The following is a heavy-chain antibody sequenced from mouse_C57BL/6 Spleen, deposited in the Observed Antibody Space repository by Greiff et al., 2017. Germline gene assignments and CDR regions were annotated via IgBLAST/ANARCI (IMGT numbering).Heavy chain of an antibody. J-gene: IGHJ2*01. CDR3: AREYGNFFDY. CDR2: IYPGSGST. D-gene: IGHD2-10*02. CDR1: GYTFTSYW. V-gene: IGHV1-55*01. Sequence: QVQLKQPGAELVKPGASVKMSCKASGYTFTSYWITWVKQRPGQGLEWIGDIYPGSGSTNYNEKFKSKATLTVDTSSSTAYMQRSSLTSEDSAVYYCAREYGNFFDYWGQGTTLTVSS.